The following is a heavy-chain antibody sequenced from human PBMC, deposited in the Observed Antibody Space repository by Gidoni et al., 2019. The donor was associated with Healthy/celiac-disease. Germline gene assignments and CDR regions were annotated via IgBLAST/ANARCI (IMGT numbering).Heavy chain of an antibody. CDR3: TRPTEYCGGDCYSSGAFDI. CDR1: GFTFSGSD. Sequence: VQLVESGGGLVQPWGSLTFSCACSGFTFSGSDMHWVRLASGKGLEWVGRIRSKANSYATAYAASVKGRFTISRDDSKNTAYLQMNSLKTEDTAVYYCTRPTEYCGGDCYSSGAFDIWGQGTMVTVSS. V-gene: IGHV3-73*01. D-gene: IGHD2-21*02. J-gene: IGHJ3*02. CDR2: IRSKANSYAT.